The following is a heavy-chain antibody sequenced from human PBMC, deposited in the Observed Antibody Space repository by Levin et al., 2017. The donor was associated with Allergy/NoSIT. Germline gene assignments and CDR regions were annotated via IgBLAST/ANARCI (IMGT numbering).Heavy chain of an antibody. D-gene: IGHD1-26*01. Sequence: GGSLRLSCAASGFTFSSYAMHWVRQAPGKGLEWVAVISYDGSNKYYADSVKGRFTISRDNSKNTLYLQMNSLRAEDTAVYYWAREHTELQGQPYYFDYWGQGTLVTVSS. CDR1: GFTFSSYA. J-gene: IGHJ4*02. CDR3: AREHTELQGQPYYFDY. V-gene: IGHV3-30-3*01. CDR2: ISYDGSNK.